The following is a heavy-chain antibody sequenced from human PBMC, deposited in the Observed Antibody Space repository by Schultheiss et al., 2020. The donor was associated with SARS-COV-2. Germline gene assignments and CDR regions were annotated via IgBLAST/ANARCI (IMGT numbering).Heavy chain of an antibody. CDR2: INHSGST. J-gene: IGHJ5*02. CDR3: AREDLRTSWYDGNWFDP. CDR1: GGSFSGYY. Sequence: SQTLSLTCAVYGGSFSGYYWGWIRQPPGKGLEWIGEINHSGSTNYNPSLKSRVTISVDTSKNQFSLKLSSVTAADTAVYYCAREDLRTSWYDGNWFDPWGQGTLVTVSS. V-gene: IGHV4-34*01. D-gene: IGHD6-13*01.